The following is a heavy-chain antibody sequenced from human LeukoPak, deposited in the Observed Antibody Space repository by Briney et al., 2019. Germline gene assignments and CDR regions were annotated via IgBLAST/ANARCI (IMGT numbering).Heavy chain of an antibody. J-gene: IGHJ4*02. D-gene: IGHD5-12*01. CDR1: GGSFSGYC. CDR3: ASGSSSGYDMGY. CDR2: INHSGST. V-gene: IGHV4-34*01. Sequence: SETLSLTCAVYGGSFSGYCWSWSRQPPGKGLEWIGEINHSGSTNYNPSLKSRVIISVDTSKNQFSLKLSSVTAADTAVYYCASGSSSGYDMGYWGQGTLVTVSS.